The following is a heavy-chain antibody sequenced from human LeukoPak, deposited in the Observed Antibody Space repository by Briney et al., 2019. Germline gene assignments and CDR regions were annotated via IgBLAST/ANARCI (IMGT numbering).Heavy chain of an antibody. Sequence: PGGSLRLSCAASGFSFSVNWMSWVRQAPGKGPEWVASIKQDGSEMYYVDSVSGRFTISRDNAKNSLYLQMNSLRAEDTAVYFCAKEGYWGQGTLVTVSS. CDR3: AKEGY. J-gene: IGHJ4*02. V-gene: IGHV3-7*01. CDR2: IKQDGSEM. CDR1: GFSFSVNW.